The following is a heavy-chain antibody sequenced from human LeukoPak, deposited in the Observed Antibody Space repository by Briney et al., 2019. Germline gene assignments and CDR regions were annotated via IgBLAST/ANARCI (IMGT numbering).Heavy chain of an antibody. CDR1: GFTFSSYS. J-gene: IGHJ6*02. V-gene: IGHV3-21*01. D-gene: IGHD2-15*01. CDR2: ITSSSSFI. CDR3: ARDMTGRDCSGGSCYGYGLDV. Sequence: GGSLRLSCAASGFTFSSYSMNWVRQAPGKGLEWVCSITSSSSFIYHAESVKGRFTISRDNSKNSLYLQMNSLRAEDTAVYYCARDMTGRDCSGGSCYGYGLDVWGQGTTVTVS.